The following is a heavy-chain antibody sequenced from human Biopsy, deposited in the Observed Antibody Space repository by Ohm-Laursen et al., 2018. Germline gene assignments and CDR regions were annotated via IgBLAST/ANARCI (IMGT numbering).Heavy chain of an antibody. D-gene: IGHD3-22*01. CDR1: GESFNGYY. J-gene: IGHJ6*02. V-gene: IGHV4-34*01. CDR2: INHSGRT. Sequence: LQTLSLTCAVYGESFNGYYWSWIRQTPGKGLEWIGEINHSGRTNYNPSLKSRVTISVDTSKNQFSLKVRFVTAADTAVYYCVRGVDYYDPYHYYALDVWGQGTTVTVSS. CDR3: VRGVDYYDPYHYYALDV.